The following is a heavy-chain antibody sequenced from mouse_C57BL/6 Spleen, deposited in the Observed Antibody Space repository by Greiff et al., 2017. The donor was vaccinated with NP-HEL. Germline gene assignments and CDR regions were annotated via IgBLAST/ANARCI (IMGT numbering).Heavy chain of an antibody. D-gene: IGHD1-1*01. J-gene: IGHJ2*01. CDR2: FHPYNDDT. V-gene: IGHV1-47*01. CDR1: GYTFTTYP. Sequence: QVQLQQSGAELVKPGASVKMSCKASGYTFTTYPIEWMKQNHGKSLEWIGNFHPYNDDTKYNEKFKGKATLTADKSSSTAYMQLSSLTSEDSAVYFCALGGSSYFDYWGQGTTLTVSS. CDR3: ALGGSSYFDY.